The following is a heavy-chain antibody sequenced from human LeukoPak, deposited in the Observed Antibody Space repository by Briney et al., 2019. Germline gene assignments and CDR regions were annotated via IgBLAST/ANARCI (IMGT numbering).Heavy chain of an antibody. CDR3: ARFPYCSSTSCYSDY. J-gene: IGHJ4*02. CDR1: GFTFSSCS. D-gene: IGHD2-2*02. Sequence: GGSLRLSCAASGFTFSSCSMNWVGQAPGKGLEWVSSISSSSSYIYYADSVKGRFTISRDNAKNSLYLQMNSLRAEDTAVYYCARFPYCSSTSCYSDYWGQGTLVTVSS. CDR2: ISSSSSYI. V-gene: IGHV3-21*01.